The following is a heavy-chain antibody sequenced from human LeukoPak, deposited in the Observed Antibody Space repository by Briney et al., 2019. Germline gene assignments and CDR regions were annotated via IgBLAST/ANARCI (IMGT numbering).Heavy chain of an antibody. CDR2: IFSNGDT. Sequence: GGSLRLSCTASEFTVSRNYMLWVRRAPGKGLEWVSLIFSNGDTHYADSVKGRFTISRDTSKNTVSLQMNSLRVEDTAMYYCTRDQMNYWGQGTLVTVSS. CDR3: TRDQMNY. CDR1: EFTVSRNY. D-gene: IGHD5-24*01. V-gene: IGHV3-53*01. J-gene: IGHJ4*02.